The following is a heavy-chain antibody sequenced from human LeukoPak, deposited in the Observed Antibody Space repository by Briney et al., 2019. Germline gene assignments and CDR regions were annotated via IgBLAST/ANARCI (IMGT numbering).Heavy chain of an antibody. CDR3: ARGPLWFGELYFDY. V-gene: IGHV4-38-2*01. CDR1: GYSISSGYY. J-gene: IGHJ4*02. Sequence: SETLSLTCAVSGYSISSGYYWGWIRQPPGKGLEWIGSIYHSGSTYYNLSLKSRVTISVDTSKNQFSLKLSSVTAADTAVYYCARGPLWFGELYFDYWGQGTLVTVSS. D-gene: IGHD3-10*01. CDR2: IYHSGST.